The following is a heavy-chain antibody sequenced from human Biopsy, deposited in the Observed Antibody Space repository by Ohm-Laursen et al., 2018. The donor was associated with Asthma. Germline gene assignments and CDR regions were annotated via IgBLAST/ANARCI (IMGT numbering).Heavy chain of an antibody. J-gene: IGHJ4*02. CDR3: SSDFPKDYVRYNFQF. CDR2: HDHEEGGT. CDR1: GYSLTDLS. Sequence: SVKVSCKISGYSLTDLSMHWVRQAPGQGLEWMGGHDHEEGGTVNARRFQGRVTMTEDTSTDTAYMELSSLSSDDTAVYYCSSDFPKDYVRYNFQFWGQGTLVTVSS. V-gene: IGHV1-24*01. D-gene: IGHD4-17*01.